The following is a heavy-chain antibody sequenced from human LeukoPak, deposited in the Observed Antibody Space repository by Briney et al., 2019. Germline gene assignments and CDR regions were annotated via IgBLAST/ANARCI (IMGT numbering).Heavy chain of an antibody. CDR2: INPNSGGT. CDR3: ARDRTVVPAAASYYYYYYMDV. V-gene: IGHV1-2*02. Sequence: ASVKVSCKASGYTFTGYYMHWVRQAPGQGLEWMGWINPNSGGTNYAQKFQGRVTMTRDTSISTAYMELSRLRSDDTAVYHCARDRTVVPAAASYYYYYYMDVWGKGTTVTVSS. CDR1: GYTFTGYY. J-gene: IGHJ6*03. D-gene: IGHD2-2*01.